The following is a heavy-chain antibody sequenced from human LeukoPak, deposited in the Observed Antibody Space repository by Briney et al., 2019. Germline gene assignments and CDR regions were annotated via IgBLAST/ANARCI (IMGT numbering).Heavy chain of an antibody. D-gene: IGHD6-19*01. J-gene: IGHJ1*01. CDR2: IKQDGSEK. Sequence: GGSLRLSCAASGFNFESYSMNWVRQAPGKGLEWVANIKQDGSEKYYVDSVKGRFTISRDNAKNSLYLQMNSLRAEDTAVYYCARVGSSGWRFQHWGQGTLVTVSS. CDR3: ARVGSSGWRFQH. CDR1: GFNFESYS. V-gene: IGHV3-7*01.